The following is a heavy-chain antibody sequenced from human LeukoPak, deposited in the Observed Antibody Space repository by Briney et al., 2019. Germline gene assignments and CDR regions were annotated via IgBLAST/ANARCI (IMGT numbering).Heavy chain of an antibody. CDR1: GGSISSSSYY. V-gene: IGHV4-31*03. Sequence: SETLSLTCTASGGSISSSSYYWGWIRQPPGKGLEWIGYIYYSGSTYYNPSLKSRVMISVDTSKNQFSLKLNSVTAADTAVYYCARGFAYCGGDCYPRWFDPWGQGTLVTVSS. J-gene: IGHJ5*02. CDR2: IYYSGST. CDR3: ARGFAYCGGDCYPRWFDP. D-gene: IGHD2-21*02.